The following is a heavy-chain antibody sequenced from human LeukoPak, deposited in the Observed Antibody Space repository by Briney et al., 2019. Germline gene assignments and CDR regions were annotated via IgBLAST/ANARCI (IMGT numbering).Heavy chain of an antibody. J-gene: IGHJ4*02. D-gene: IGHD5-18*01. CDR2: INHSGST. CDR3: ARGPQGTWMQLWKFDY. V-gene: IGHV4-34*01. CDR1: GGSFSGYY. Sequence: PSETLSLTCAVYGGSFSGYYWSWIRQPPGKGLEWIGEINHSGSTNYNPSLKSRVTISVDTSKNQFSLKLSSVTAADTAVYYCARGPQGTWMQLWKFDYWGQGTLVTVSS.